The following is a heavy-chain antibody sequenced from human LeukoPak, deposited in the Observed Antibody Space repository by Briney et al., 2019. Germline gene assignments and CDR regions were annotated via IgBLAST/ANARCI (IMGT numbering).Heavy chain of an antibody. CDR1: GFTFSSYA. Sequence: PGGSLRLSCAASGFTFSSYAMSWVRQAPGKGLEWVSAISGSGGSTYYADSVKGRFTISRDNSKNTLYLQMNSLRAEDTAGYYCAKARSSGSRWDYWGQGTLVTVSS. J-gene: IGHJ4*02. CDR3: AKARSSGSRWDY. D-gene: IGHD6-19*01. V-gene: IGHV3-23*01. CDR2: ISGSGGST.